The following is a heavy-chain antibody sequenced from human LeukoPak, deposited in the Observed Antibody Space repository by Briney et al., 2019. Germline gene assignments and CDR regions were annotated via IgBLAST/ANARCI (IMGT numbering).Heavy chain of an antibody. V-gene: IGHV3-48*02. CDR1: GFTFSGYG. CDR3: ARGKEKWLDHFDY. J-gene: IGHJ4*02. D-gene: IGHD6-19*01. Sequence: GGSLRLSCAASGFTFSGYGVNWVRQAPGKGLEWGSYISTTSSTIYYADSVKGRFTMSRDNAKNSLYLQMDSLRDEDTAAYYCARGKEKWLDHFDYWGQGSLVTVSS. CDR2: ISTTSSTI.